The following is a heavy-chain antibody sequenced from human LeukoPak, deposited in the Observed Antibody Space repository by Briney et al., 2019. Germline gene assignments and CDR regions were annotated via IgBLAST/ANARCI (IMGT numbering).Heavy chain of an antibody. Sequence: GGSLRLSCAASGFTFSSYAMSWVRQAPGKGLEWVSVIYSGGSTYYADSVKGRFAISRDNSKNTLYLQMNSLRAEDTAVYYCARATPGFDYWGQGTLVTVSS. D-gene: IGHD1-14*01. J-gene: IGHJ4*02. V-gene: IGHV3-66*01. CDR2: IYSGGST. CDR1: GFTFSSYA. CDR3: ARATPGFDY.